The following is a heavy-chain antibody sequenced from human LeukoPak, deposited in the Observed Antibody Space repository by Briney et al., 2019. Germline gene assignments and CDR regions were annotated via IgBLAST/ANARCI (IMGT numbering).Heavy chain of an antibody. Sequence: GGSLRLSCVVSGFTFSQSWMHWVRQVPGKGLVWVSRINTDGRNTIYADSVKGRFTISRDNSKNTLYLQMNSLRAEDTAVYYCAKDRGYSYGDAFDIWGQGTMVTVSS. CDR1: GFTFSQSW. V-gene: IGHV3-74*01. CDR3: AKDRGYSYGDAFDI. J-gene: IGHJ3*02. CDR2: INTDGRNT. D-gene: IGHD5-18*01.